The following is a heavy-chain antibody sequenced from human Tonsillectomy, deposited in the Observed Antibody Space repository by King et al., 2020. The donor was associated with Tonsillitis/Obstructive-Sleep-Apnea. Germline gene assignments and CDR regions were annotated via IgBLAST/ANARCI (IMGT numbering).Heavy chain of an antibody. CDR3: ARAGGGVVIHYYYYMDV. V-gene: IGHV1-18*01. CDR1: GYTFTSYG. Sequence: QLVQSGAEVKKPGASVKVSCKASGYTFTSYGISWVRQAPGQGLEWRGWISAYNGNTNYAQKLQARVTMTPDTSTSTAYMELRRLRSDDTAVYYCARAGGGVVIHYYYYMDVWGKGTTVTLYS. D-gene: IGHD3-3*01. J-gene: IGHJ6*03. CDR2: ISAYNGNT.